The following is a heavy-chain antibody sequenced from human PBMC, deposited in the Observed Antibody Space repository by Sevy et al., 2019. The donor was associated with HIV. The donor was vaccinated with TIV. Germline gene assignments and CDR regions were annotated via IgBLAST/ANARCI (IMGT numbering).Heavy chain of an antibody. CDR1: GFTFSNYA. CDR2: ISGSADAT. D-gene: IGHD5-18*01. Sequence: GGSLRLSCAASGFTFSNYAMSWVRQTPGKGLEWVSAISGSADATYYTDSVKGRFTISNDNSKNTVYLQMNSLRAEDTAVYYCVKEVSQYSYSDYWGQGTLVTVSS. CDR3: VKEVSQYSYSDY. J-gene: IGHJ4*02. V-gene: IGHV3-23*01.